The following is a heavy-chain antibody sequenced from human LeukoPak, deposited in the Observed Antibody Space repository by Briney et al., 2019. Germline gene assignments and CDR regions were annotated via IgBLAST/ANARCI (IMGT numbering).Heavy chain of an antibody. J-gene: IGHJ4*02. Sequence: ASVKVSCKASGYTFTGYYMHWVRQAPGQGLEWMGWINPNSGGTNYAQKFQGRVTMTRDTSISTAYMERSRLRSDDTAVYYCAREEYIVVVPAARGFDYWGQGTLVTVSS. CDR2: INPNSGGT. D-gene: IGHD2-2*01. CDR1: GYTFTGYY. CDR3: AREEYIVVVPAARGFDY. V-gene: IGHV1-2*02.